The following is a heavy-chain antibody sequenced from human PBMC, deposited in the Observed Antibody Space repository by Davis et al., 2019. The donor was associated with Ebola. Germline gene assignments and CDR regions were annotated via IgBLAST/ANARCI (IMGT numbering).Heavy chain of an antibody. D-gene: IGHD6-13*01. V-gene: IGHV1-18*04. CDR2: ISAYNGNT. CDR3: ARDGSSWDYFDY. Sequence: ASVKVSCKASGYTFTSYGISWVRQPPGQGLEWMGWISAYNGNTNYAQTLQGRVTMTTDTSTSTAYMQLRSLRSDDTAVYYCARDGSSWDYFDYWGQGTLVTVSS. J-gene: IGHJ4*02. CDR1: GYTFTSYG.